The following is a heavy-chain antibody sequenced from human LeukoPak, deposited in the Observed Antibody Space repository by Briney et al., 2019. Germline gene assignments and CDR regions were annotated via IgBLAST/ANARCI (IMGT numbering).Heavy chain of an antibody. J-gene: IGHJ4*02. V-gene: IGHV4-34*01. CDR3: ARAGYYDSSGYVIDY. Sequence: SETLSLTCAVYGGSFSGYYWGWIRQPPGKGLEWIGSIYYSGSTYYNPSLKSRVTISVDTSKNQFSLKLSSVTAADTAVYYCARAGYYDSSGYVIDYWGQGTLVTVSS. D-gene: IGHD3-22*01. CDR1: GGSFSGYY. CDR2: IYYSGST.